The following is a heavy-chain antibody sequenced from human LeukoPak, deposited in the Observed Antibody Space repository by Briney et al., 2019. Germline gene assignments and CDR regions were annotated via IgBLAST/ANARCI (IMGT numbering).Heavy chain of an antibody. CDR1: GYTFTGHL. V-gene: IGHV1-2*02. CDR3: AREREGLYDILTGYFAY. J-gene: IGHJ4*02. D-gene: IGHD3-9*01. Sequence: ASVKVSCKASGYTFTGHLIHWVRQAPGQRLEWMGWINPNSGGTTYAPKFRGRVTMTRDTSTSTLYMELSILRSDDTAVYYCAREREGLYDILTGYFAYWGQGTLVTVSS. CDR2: INPNSGGT.